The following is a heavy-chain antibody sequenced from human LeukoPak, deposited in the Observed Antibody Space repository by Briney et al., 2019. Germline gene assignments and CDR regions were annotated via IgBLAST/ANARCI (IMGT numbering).Heavy chain of an antibody. V-gene: IGHV4-30-2*01. CDR1: RGSISSGGCF. CDR2: IYHSGST. Sequence: SQTLSLTCAVSRGSISSGGCFWSWIRQPPGKGLEWIGYIYHSGSTCYNPSLKSRVTISVDRSKNQFSLKLSSVTAADTAVYYCARGASSIGAFDIWGQGTMVTVSS. D-gene: IGHD6-6*01. CDR3: ARGASSIGAFDI. J-gene: IGHJ3*02.